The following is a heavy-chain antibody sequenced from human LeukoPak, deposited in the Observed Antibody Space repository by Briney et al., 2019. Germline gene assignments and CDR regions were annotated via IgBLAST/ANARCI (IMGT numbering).Heavy chain of an antibody. V-gene: IGHV1-46*01. D-gene: IGHD3-22*01. J-gene: IGHJ3*02. CDR1: GYTFTTYY. CDR2: ISPSGGGT. Sequence: GASVKVSCKASGYTFTTYYIHWVRQAPGQGLEWMGIISPSGGGTSYAQKFQGRVTMTRDTSTSTVYMELSSLRSEDTAVYYCTRTYYYDSSGYYYGRDAFDIWGQGTMVTVSS. CDR3: TRTYYYDSSGYYYGRDAFDI.